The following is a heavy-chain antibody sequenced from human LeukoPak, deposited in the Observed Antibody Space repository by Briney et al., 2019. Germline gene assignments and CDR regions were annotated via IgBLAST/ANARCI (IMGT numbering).Heavy chain of an antibody. J-gene: IGHJ4*02. Sequence: SVNVSYKASGYTVTSYGIIWVRQAPAQGLEWMGWISAYYGNTNYAQKLQGRVTMTTDTSTSTAYMELRSLKSDDTAVYYGERLDERRDYWGQGTLVTVSS. CDR3: ERLDERRDY. V-gene: IGHV1-18*04. CDR2: ISAYYGNT. CDR1: GYTVTSYG.